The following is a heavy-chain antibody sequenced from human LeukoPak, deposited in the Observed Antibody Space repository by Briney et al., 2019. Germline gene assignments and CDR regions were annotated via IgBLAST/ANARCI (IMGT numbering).Heavy chain of an antibody. CDR3: ARGLRRYDFWSVDYYYYGMDV. V-gene: IGHV4-30-4*08. CDR1: GGPISSRSYY. Sequence: PSETLSLTCTVSGGPISSRSYYWGWIRQPPGKGLEWIGYIYYSGSTYYNPSLKSRVTISVDTSKNQFSLKLSSVTAADTAVYYCARGLRRYDFWSVDYYYYGMDVWGQGTTVTVSS. J-gene: IGHJ6*02. D-gene: IGHD3-3*01. CDR2: IYYSGST.